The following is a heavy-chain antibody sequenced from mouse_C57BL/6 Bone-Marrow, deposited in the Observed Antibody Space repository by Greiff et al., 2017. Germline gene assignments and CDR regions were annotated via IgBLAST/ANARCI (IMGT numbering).Heavy chain of an antibody. Sequence: VQLQQPGAELVKPGASVKLSCKASGYTFTSYWMHWVKQRPGQGLEWIGMIHPNSGSTNYTEKFKSTATLTVDKYSSTAYMQLSSLTSEDSAVYYCARGGYGSSYPHYWYFDVWGTGTTVTVSS. CDR3: ARGGYGSSYPHYWYFDV. CDR2: IHPNSGST. V-gene: IGHV1-64*01. CDR1: GYTFTSYW. D-gene: IGHD1-1*01. J-gene: IGHJ1*03.